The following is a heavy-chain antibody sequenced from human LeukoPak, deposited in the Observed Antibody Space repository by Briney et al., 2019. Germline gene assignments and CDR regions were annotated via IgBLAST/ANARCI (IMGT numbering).Heavy chain of an antibody. D-gene: IGHD4-17*01. CDR2: IYHSGST. V-gene: IGHV4-30-2*01. Sequence: SETLSLTCAVSGGSISSGGYSWSWIRQPPGKGLEWIGYIYHSGSTYYNPSLKSRVTISVDRSKNQFSLKLSSVTAADTAVYYCARATRFDHGDYGGSYFDYWGQGTLVTVSS. J-gene: IGHJ4*02. CDR3: ARATRFDHGDYGGSYFDY. CDR1: GGSISSGGYS.